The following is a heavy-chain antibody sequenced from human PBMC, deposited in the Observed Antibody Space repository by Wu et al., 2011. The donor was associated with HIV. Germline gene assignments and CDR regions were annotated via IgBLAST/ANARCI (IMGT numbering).Heavy chain of an antibody. Sequence: QVQLVQSGAEVKKPGSSVKVSCMASGGSFSNFAINWVRQAPGLGLEWMGSIIPSFNTADYAEKFQGRVTITADTSASTVYMELSSLRSEDTAVYYCARDHEGGSFGYWGQGTLVTVSS. D-gene: IGHD1-26*01. CDR2: IIPSFNTA. CDR3: ARDHEGGSFGY. CDR1: GGSFSNFA. V-gene: IGHV1-69*14. J-gene: IGHJ4*02.